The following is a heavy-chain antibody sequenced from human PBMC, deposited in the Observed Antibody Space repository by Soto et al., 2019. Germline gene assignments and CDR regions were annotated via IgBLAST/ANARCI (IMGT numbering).Heavy chain of an antibody. CDR1: GYSFASHW. CDR3: ARYSGSYWHYLDF. V-gene: IGHV5-51*01. Sequence: EALKISCKGSGYSFASHWVAWVRQMPEKGLEWIGTIYPGDSDTKYSSAFRGHVTISADTSVSTAYLQWRSLEATDSAIYYCARYSGSYWHYLDFWGQGTLVTVSS. CDR2: IYPGDSDT. J-gene: IGHJ4*02. D-gene: IGHD1-26*01.